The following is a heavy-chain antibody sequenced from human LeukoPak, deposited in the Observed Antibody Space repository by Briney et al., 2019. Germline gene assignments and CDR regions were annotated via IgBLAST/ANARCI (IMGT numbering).Heavy chain of an antibody. Sequence: GESLKISCKGSGYSYTSYWIGWVRQMPGKGLEWMGIIYPGDSDTRYSPSFQGQVTISADKSISTAYLQWSSLKASDTAMYYCARHPLGEYSGSYYDYWGQGTLVTVSS. D-gene: IGHD1-26*01. CDR2: IYPGDSDT. J-gene: IGHJ4*02. V-gene: IGHV5-51*01. CDR3: ARHPLGEYSGSYYDY. CDR1: GYSYTSYW.